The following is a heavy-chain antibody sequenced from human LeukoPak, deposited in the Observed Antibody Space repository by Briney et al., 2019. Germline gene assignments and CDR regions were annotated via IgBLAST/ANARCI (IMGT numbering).Heavy chain of an antibody. D-gene: IGHD4-23*01. CDR2: INHRGHT. Sequence: SETLSLTCAVYGGSFIGYHWNWIRQNPEKGLEWIGEINHRGHTNYNPSLESRVTISVDTSRNQFSLKLRSVTAADTAVYYCARDPTTVVTLPYYFDFWGPGTLVTVSS. CDR1: GGSFIGYH. V-gene: IGHV4-34*01. CDR3: ARDPTTVVTLPYYFDF. J-gene: IGHJ4*02.